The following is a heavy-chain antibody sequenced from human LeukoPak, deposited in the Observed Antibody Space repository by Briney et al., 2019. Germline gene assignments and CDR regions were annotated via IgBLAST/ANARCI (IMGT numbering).Heavy chain of an antibody. V-gene: IGHV1-2*04. D-gene: IGHD3-10*01. Sequence: GASVKVSCKASGYTFTGYYMHWVRRAPGQGLEWMGWINPNSGGTNYAQKFQGWVTMTRDTSISTAYMELSRLRSDDTAVYYCAREAPYYYGSGSYPYFQHWGRGTLVTVSS. CDR2: INPNSGGT. J-gene: IGHJ1*01. CDR3: AREAPYYYGSGSYPYFQH. CDR1: GYTFTGYY.